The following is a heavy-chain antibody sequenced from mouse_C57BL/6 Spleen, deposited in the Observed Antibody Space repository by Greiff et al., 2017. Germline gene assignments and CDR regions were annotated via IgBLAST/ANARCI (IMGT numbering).Heavy chain of an antibody. CDR1: GFTFTDYY. J-gene: IGHJ1*03. V-gene: IGHV7-3*01. D-gene: IGHD2-4*01. Sequence: EVQGVESGGGLVQPGGSLRLSCAASGFTFTDYYMSWVRQPPGKALEWLGFIRNKANGDTTEYSASVKGRFTISRDNSKSFLYLQMNALRAEDSATYYCARYLLYYDYDDGSFGGWGTGTTVTVSS. CDR3: ARYLLYYDYDDGSFGG. CDR2: IRNKANGDTT.